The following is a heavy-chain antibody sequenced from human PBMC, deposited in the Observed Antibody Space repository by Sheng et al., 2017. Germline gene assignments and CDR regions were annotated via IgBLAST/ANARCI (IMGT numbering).Heavy chain of an antibody. CDR1: GGTFSSYA. J-gene: IGHJ6*03. D-gene: IGHD3-10*01. Sequence: QVQLVQSGAEVKKPGSSVKVSCKASGGTFSSYAISWVRQAPGQGLEWMGGIIPIFGTANYAQKFQGRVTITADESTSTAYMELSSLRSEDTAVYYCARSGFGDYGSGRGNYYYYMDVWGQGTTVTVSS. CDR3: ARSGFGDYGSGRGNYYYYMDV. CDR2: IIPIFGTA. V-gene: IGHV1-69*13.